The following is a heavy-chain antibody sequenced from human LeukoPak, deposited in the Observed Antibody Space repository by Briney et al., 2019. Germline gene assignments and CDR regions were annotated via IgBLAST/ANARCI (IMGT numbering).Heavy chain of an antibody. J-gene: IGHJ3*02. CDR3: ARGVADGDYGAFDI. CDR1: GFTFSSYS. V-gene: IGHV3-21*01. Sequence: GGSLRLSCAASGFTFSSYSMNWVRQAPGKGLEWVSSISSSSSYIYYADSVKGRFTISRDNAKNSLYLQMNSLRAEDTAVYYCARGVADGDYGAFDIWGQGTMVTVSS. CDR2: ISSSSSYI. D-gene: IGHD4-17*01.